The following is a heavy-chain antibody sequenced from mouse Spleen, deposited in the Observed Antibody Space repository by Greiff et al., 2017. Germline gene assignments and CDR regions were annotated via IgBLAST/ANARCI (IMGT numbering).Heavy chain of an antibody. J-gene: IGHJ4*01. CDR1: GFTFSDYY. Sequence: EVKLMESGGGLVQPGGSLKLSCATSGFTFSDYYMYWVRQTPEKRLEWVAYISNGGSYTYYPDTVTGRFTISRDNAKNTLYLEMSSLRSEDTAMYYCARDMITENYYAMDYWGQGTSVTVSS. V-gene: IGHV5-12*03. CDR3: ARDMITENYYAMDY. CDR2: ISNGGSYT. D-gene: IGHD2-4*01.